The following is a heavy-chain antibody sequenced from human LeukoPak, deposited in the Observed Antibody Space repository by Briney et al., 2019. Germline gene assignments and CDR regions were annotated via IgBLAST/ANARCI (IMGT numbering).Heavy chain of an antibody. Sequence: PSETLSLTCTVSGGSISSYYWSWLRQPPGKGLEWIGYIYDTGTTNYNPSLESRVTISVDTSSNQFSLKLSSVTAADTAVYYCARGLRWNDYWGQGTLVTVSS. CDR1: GGSISSYY. D-gene: IGHD4-23*01. J-gene: IGHJ4*02. V-gene: IGHV4-59*01. CDR3: ARGLRWNDY. CDR2: IYDTGTT.